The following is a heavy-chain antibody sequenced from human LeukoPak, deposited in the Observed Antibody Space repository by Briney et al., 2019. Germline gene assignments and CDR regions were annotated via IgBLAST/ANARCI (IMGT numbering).Heavy chain of an antibody. CDR3: ARTYGSGSYNY. J-gene: IGHJ4*02. CDR1: GFTFSGYS. CDR2: ISSSSSYI. D-gene: IGHD3-10*01. V-gene: IGHV3-21*01. Sequence: GGSLRLSCAASGFTFSGYSMNWVRQAPGKGLEWVSSISSSSSYIHYADSVKGRFTISRDNAKNSLYLQMNSLRAEDTAVYYCARTYGSGSYNYWGQGTLVTVSS.